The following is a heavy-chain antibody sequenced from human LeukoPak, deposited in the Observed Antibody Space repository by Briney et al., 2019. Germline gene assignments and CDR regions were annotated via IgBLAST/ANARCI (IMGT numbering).Heavy chain of an antibody. Sequence: GGSLRLSCAASGFTFNSYAMSWVRQAPGKGLKWVAGISGSGGNTYYADSVKGRFTISRDNSKNTLYLQMNGLRAEDTAVYYCAKALFRWFGELPGGMDVWGQGTTVTVSS. CDR1: GFTFNSYA. CDR3: AKALFRWFGELPGGMDV. V-gene: IGHV3-23*01. D-gene: IGHD3-10*01. CDR2: ISGSGGNT. J-gene: IGHJ6*02.